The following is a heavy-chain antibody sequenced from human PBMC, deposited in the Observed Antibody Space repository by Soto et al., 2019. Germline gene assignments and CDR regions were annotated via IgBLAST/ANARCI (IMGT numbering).Heavy chain of an antibody. D-gene: IGHD3-22*01. Sequence: QVQLVESGGGVVQPGRSLRLSCAASGFTFSSYGMHWVRQAPGKGLEWVAVIWSDGSNKYYADSVKGRFTISRDNSKXXXXXXXXXXXXXXXXXXXXXXXXYDSSGYYPLWGQGTLVTVS. CDR1: GFTFSSYG. CDR2: IWSDGSNK. J-gene: IGHJ4*02. V-gene: IGHV3-33*01. CDR3: XXXXYDSSGYYPL.